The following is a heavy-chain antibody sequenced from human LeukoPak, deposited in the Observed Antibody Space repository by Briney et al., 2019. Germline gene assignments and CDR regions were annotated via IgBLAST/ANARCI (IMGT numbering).Heavy chain of an antibody. V-gene: IGHV3-7*01. D-gene: IGHD4/OR15-4a*01. CDR2: IKQDGNEK. CDR3: ARDTLGEGEDANYAVYYFDY. Sequence: GGSLRLSCAASGFTFSSYEMNWVRQAPGKGLEWVANIKQDGNEKYYADSVKGRFTISRDNGKNSLDLQMNSLRADDTAVYYCARDTLGEGEDANYAVYYFDYWGQGTVVTVSS. CDR1: GFTFSSYE. J-gene: IGHJ4*02.